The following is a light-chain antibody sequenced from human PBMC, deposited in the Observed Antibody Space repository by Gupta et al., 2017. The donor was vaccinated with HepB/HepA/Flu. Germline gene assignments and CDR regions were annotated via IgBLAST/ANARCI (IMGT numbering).Light chain of an antibody. CDR2: NNN. CDR1: TANIGTNT. J-gene: IGLJ2*01. CDR3: AAWHDSQIGML. Sequence: QSVLTQPPSASVTPRQRVTISCSGSTANIGTNTVHWYQQVPGTAPKLLIYNNNQRPSGVPDRFSGSKSGTSASLAISGLQSEDEADYYCAAWHDSQIGMLFGGGTKLTVL. V-gene: IGLV1-44*01.